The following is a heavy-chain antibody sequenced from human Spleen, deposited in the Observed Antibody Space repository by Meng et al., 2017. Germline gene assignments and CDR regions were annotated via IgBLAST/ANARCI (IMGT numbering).Heavy chain of an antibody. CDR2: ISSSSSYI. V-gene: IGHV3-21*01. CDR3: VAVAGDAFDI. Sequence: GESLKISCAASGFTFSSYSMNWVRQAPGKGLEWVSSISSSSSYIYYADPVKGRFTISRDNAKNSLYLQMNSLRAEDTAVYYCVAVAGDAFDIWGQGTMVTVSS. J-gene: IGHJ3*02. D-gene: IGHD6-19*01. CDR1: GFTFSSYS.